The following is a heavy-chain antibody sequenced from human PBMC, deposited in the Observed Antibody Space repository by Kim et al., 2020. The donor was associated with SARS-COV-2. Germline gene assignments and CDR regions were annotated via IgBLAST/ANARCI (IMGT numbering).Heavy chain of an antibody. CDR2: ISSNGGST. CDR1: GFTFSSYA. CDR3: VRGSGVDTAMVSFDY. V-gene: IGHV3-64D*06. D-gene: IGHD5-18*01. J-gene: IGHJ4*02. Sequence: GGSLRLSCSASGFTFSSYAMHWVRQAPGKGLEYVSAISSNGGSTYYADSVKGRFTISRDNSKNTLYLQMSSLRAEDTAVYYCVRGSGVDTAMVSFDYWGQGTLVTVSS.